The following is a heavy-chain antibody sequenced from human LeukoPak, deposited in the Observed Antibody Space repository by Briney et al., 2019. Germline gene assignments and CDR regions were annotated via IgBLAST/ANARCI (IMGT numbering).Heavy chain of an antibody. J-gene: IGHJ4*02. Sequence: SETLSLTCTVSGGSISGYYWSWIRQPPGKGLEWIGYIYYGGSTNYNPSLESRITMSVDTSKNQFSLKLSSVTAADTAVYYCARHRATGITMVRGVPSPLDYWGQGTLVTVSS. V-gene: IGHV4-59*08. CDR3: ARHRATGITMVRGVPSPLDY. CDR1: GGSISGYY. D-gene: IGHD3-10*01. CDR2: IYYGGST.